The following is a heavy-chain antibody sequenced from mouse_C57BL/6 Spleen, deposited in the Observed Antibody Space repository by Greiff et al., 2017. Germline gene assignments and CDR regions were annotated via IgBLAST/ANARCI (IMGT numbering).Heavy chain of an antibody. CDR2: IDPNSGGT. CDR3: GKVTTVPPHWYFDV. Sequence: VQLQQPGAELVKPGASVKLSCKASGYTFTSYWMHWVKQRPGRGLEWIGRIDPNSGGTKYNEKFKSKATLTVDKPSSTAYMQLSSLTSEDSAVYYGGKVTTVPPHWYFDVWGTGTTVTVSS. D-gene: IGHD1-1*01. J-gene: IGHJ1*03. CDR1: GYTFTSYW. V-gene: IGHV1-72*01.